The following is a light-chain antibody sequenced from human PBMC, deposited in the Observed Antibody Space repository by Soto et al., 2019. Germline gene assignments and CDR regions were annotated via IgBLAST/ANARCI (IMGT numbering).Light chain of an antibody. Sequence: QSALTQPASVSGSPGQSITISCTGSSSDVGAYTSVSWYQQHPGKAPKLMIYEGSKRPSGVSNRFSGSKSGNTASLTISGLQAEDEADYYCCSYAGSSIYVVFGGGTQLTVL. CDR2: EGS. CDR1: SSDVGAYTS. V-gene: IGLV2-23*01. CDR3: CSYAGSSIYVV. J-gene: IGLJ2*01.